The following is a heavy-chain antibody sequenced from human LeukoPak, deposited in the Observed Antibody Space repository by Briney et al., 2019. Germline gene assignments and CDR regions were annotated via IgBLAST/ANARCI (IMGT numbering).Heavy chain of an antibody. CDR1: GYTLTELS. V-gene: IGHV1-24*01. CDR3: ATVLYDSSGYFDY. Sequence: ASVKVPCKVSGYTLTELSMHWVRQAPGKGLEWMGGFDPEDGETIYAQKFQGRVTMTEDTSTDTAYMELSSLRSEDTAVYYCATVLYDSSGYFDYWGQGTLVTVSS. D-gene: IGHD3-22*01. CDR2: FDPEDGET. J-gene: IGHJ4*02.